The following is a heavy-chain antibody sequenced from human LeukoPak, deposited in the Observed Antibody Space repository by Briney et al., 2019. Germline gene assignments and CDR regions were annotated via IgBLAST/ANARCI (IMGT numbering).Heavy chain of an antibody. CDR3: ASFQYYYGSGSYYQKTPSYYFDY. Sequence: SETLSLTCAVYGGSFSGYYWSRIRQPPGKGLEWIGEIIHSGSTNYNPSLKSRVTISVDTSKNQFSLKLSSVTAADTAVYYCASFQYYYGSGSYYQKTPSYYFDYWGQGTLVTVSS. CDR2: IIHSGST. CDR1: GGSFSGYY. J-gene: IGHJ4*02. D-gene: IGHD3-10*01. V-gene: IGHV4-34*09.